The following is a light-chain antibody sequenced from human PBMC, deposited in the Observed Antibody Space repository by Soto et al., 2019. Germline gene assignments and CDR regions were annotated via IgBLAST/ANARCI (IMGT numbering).Light chain of an antibody. Sequence: DVQMTQSPSSLSASVGERVTITCRAIQTVSKSLNWYQQKPGTDPKLLVYGVSNLQSGVPSRFSGSGSGTDYTLTISSLQPEEFATYYCQQFYSLPRTFGQVTKVEV. J-gene: IGKJ1*01. V-gene: IGKV1-39*01. CDR3: QQFYSLPRT. CDR1: QTVSKS. CDR2: GVS.